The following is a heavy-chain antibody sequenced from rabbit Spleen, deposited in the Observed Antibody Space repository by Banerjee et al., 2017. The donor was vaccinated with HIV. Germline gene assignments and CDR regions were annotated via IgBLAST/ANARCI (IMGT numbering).Heavy chain of an antibody. CDR3: ARDTSSSFSSYGMDL. J-gene: IGHJ6*01. D-gene: IGHD1-1*01. V-gene: IGHV1S45*01. Sequence: QEQLVESGGGLVQPEGSLTLTCTASGFSFSSSDYICWVRQAPGKGLEWISCIAGSSSGFTYSATWATGRFTISKTSSTTVTLQMTSLTVADTATYFCARDTSSSFSSYGMDLWGPGTLVTVS. CDR2: IAGSSSGFT. CDR1: GFSFSSSDY.